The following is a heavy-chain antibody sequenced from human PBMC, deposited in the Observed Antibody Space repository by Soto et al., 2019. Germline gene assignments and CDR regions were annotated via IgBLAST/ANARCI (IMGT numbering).Heavy chain of an antibody. Sequence: GGSLRLSCAASGFTVSSNYMSWVRQAPGKGLEWVSVIYSGGSTYYADSVKGRFTISRDNSKNTLYLQMNSLRAEDTAVYDCAREKHSSSGFDYWGQGTLVTVSS. CDR1: GFTVSSNY. J-gene: IGHJ4*02. CDR2: IYSGGST. D-gene: IGHD6-13*01. V-gene: IGHV3-53*01. CDR3: AREKHSSSGFDY.